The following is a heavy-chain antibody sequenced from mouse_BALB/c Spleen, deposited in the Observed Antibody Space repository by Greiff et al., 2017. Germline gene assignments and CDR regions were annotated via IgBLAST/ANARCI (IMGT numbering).Heavy chain of an antibody. D-gene: IGHD2-4*01. CDR1: GDSITSGY. V-gene: IGHV3-8*02. Sequence: VQLQQSGPSLVKPSQTLSLTCSVTGDSITSGYWNWIRKFPGNKLEYMGYISYSGSTYYNPSLKSRISITRDTSKNQYYLQLNSVTTEDTATYYCARYGLPPYYAMDYWGQGTSVTVSS. CDR2: ISYSGST. CDR3: ARYGLPPYYAMDY. J-gene: IGHJ4*01.